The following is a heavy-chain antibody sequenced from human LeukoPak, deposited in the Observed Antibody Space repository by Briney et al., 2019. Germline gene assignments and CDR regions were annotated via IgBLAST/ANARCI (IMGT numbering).Heavy chain of an antibody. Sequence: SVTVSCKASGGTFSSYAISWVRQAPGQGLEWMGGIIPIFGTANYAQKFQGRVTITADESTSTAYMELSSLRSEDTAVYYCATGPAVANWFDPWGQGTLVTVSS. D-gene: IGHD6-19*01. J-gene: IGHJ5*02. CDR1: GGTFSSYA. CDR2: IIPIFGTA. CDR3: ATGPAVANWFDP. V-gene: IGHV1-69*13.